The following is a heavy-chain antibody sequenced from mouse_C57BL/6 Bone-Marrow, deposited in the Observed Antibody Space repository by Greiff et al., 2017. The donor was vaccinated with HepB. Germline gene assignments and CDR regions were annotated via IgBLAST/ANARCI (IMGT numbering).Heavy chain of an antibody. CDR2: IDPETGGT. J-gene: IGHJ1*03. Sequence: VQLQQSGAELVRPGASVTLSCKASGYTFTDYEMHWVKQTPVHGLEWIGAIDPETGGTAYNQKFKGKAILTADKSSSTAYMELRSLTSEDSAVYYCTRRGRGSWYFDVWGTGTTVTVSS. CDR1: GYTFTDYE. CDR3: TRRGRGSWYFDV. V-gene: IGHV1-15*01.